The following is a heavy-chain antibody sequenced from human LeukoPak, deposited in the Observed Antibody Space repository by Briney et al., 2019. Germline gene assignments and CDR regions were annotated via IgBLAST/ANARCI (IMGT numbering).Heavy chain of an antibody. Sequence: SETLSLTCTVSGGSISSYYWSWIRQPPGKGLEWIGYIYYSGSTNYNPSLKSRVTISVDTSKNQFSLKLSSVTAADTAVYYCARGRGSGSYQGRYFDYWGQGTLVTVSS. CDR2: IYYSGST. CDR1: GGSISSYY. CDR3: ARGRGSGSYQGRYFDY. V-gene: IGHV4-59*01. J-gene: IGHJ4*02. D-gene: IGHD3-10*01.